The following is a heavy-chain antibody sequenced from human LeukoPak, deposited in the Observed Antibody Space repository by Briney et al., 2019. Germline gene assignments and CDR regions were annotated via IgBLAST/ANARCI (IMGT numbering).Heavy chain of an antibody. CDR3: ATSGWYLLPGVY. V-gene: IGHV4-39*01. Sequence: SETLSLTCTVSGGSVSTSSYYWAWIRQPPGKGLEWIGSIYYSGSTFYNPSLKSRVTISVDTSNNQFSLKLSSVTAADTAVYYCATSGWYLLPGVYWGQGTLVTVSS. D-gene: IGHD6-19*01. CDR2: IYYSGST. J-gene: IGHJ4*02. CDR1: GGSVSTSSYY.